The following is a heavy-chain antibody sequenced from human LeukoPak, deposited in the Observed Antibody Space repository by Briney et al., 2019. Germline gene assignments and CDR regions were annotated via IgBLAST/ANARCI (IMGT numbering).Heavy chain of an antibody. CDR2: MNPNSGNT. J-gene: IGHJ6*03. CDR1: GYTFTSYY. Sequence: ASVKVSCKASGYTFTSYYMHWVRQAPGQGLEWMGWMNPNSGNTGYAQKFQGRVTMTRNTSISTAYMELSSLRSEDTAVYYCARVDGEPTLGYYYYMDVWGKGTTVTVSS. D-gene: IGHD4-17*01. V-gene: IGHV1-8*02. CDR3: ARVDGEPTLGYYYYMDV.